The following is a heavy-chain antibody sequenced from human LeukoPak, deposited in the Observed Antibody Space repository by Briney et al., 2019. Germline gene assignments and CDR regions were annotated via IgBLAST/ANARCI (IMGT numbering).Heavy chain of an antibody. CDR2: IYYSGST. V-gene: IGHV4-39*07. Sequence: SETLSLTCTVSGGSISSSSYYWGWIRQPPGKGLEWIGSIYYSGSTYYNPSLKSRVTISVNTSKNQFSLKLSSVTAADTAVYYCARDLNYGDYGSRIIGYWGRGTLVTVSS. CDR1: GGSISSSSYY. CDR3: ARDLNYGDYGSRIIGY. D-gene: IGHD4-17*01. J-gene: IGHJ4*02.